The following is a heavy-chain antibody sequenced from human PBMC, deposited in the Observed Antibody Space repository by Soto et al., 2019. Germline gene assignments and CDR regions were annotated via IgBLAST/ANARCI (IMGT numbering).Heavy chain of an antibody. CDR3: AEAGPHYYDSSGYYV. CDR1: GFTFSSYA. V-gene: IGHV3-23*01. D-gene: IGHD3-22*01. Sequence: GGSLRLSWAASGFTFSSYAMSWVRQAPGKGLEWVSAISGSGGSTYYADSVKGRFTISRDNSKNTLYLQMNSLRAEDTAVYYCAEAGPHYYDSSGYYVWGQGTLVTXS. J-gene: IGHJ4*02. CDR2: ISGSGGST.